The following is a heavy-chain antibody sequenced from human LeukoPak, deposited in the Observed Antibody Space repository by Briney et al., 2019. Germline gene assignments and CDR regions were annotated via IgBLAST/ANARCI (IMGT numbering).Heavy chain of an antibody. Sequence: ASVKVSCKVSGYTLTELSMHWVRQAPGKGLEWMGGFDPEDGETIYAQKFQGRVTMTEDTSTDTAYMELSSLRSEDTAVYYCARSPMNDYGDYGGLVDWFDPWGQGTLVTVSS. J-gene: IGHJ5*02. V-gene: IGHV1-24*01. CDR1: GYTLTELS. D-gene: IGHD4-17*01. CDR3: ARSPMNDYGDYGGLVDWFDP. CDR2: FDPEDGET.